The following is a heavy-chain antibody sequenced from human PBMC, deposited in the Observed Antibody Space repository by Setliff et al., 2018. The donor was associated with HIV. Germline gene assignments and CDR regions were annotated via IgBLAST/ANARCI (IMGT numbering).Heavy chain of an antibody. CDR2: INPDSGGT. Sequence: ASVKVSCKASGYTFTGYYVHWMRQAPGQGLEWVGWINPDSGGTNYAQKFQGRVTMARVTSLSTAYMELSRLRSDDTAVYYCARRVAAAGRGYFDLWGQGALVTVSS. D-gene: IGHD6-13*01. V-gene: IGHV1-2*02. CDR1: GYTFTGYY. CDR3: ARRVAAAGRGYFDL. J-gene: IGHJ4*02.